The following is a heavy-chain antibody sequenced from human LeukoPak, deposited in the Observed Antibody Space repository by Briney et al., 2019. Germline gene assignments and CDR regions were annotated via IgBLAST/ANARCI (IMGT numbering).Heavy chain of an antibody. CDR1: GYTFTSYG. J-gene: IGHJ4*02. CDR2: SSAYNGNT. D-gene: IGHD3-22*01. V-gene: IGHV1-18*01. CDR3: ARDDSYDSSGYYFDY. Sequence: ASVKVSCKASGYTFTSYGISWVRQAPGQGLEWMGWSSAYNGNTNYAQKRQGRVTMTTDTSTSTSYMELRSLRSDDTAVYYCARDDSYDSSGYYFDYWGQGTLVTVSS.